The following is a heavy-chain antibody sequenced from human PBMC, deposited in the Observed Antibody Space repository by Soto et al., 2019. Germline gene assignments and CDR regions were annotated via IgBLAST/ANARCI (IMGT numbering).Heavy chain of an antibody. Sequence: QVQLVESGGGVVQPGRSLRLSCAASGFTFSSYAMHWVRQAPGKGLEWVAVISYDGSNKYYADSVKGRFTISSDNSKNTLYLQMNSLRAEDTAVYYCARDLRDSSSSTYFDYWGQGTLVTVSS. V-gene: IGHV3-30-3*01. CDR3: ARDLRDSSSSTYFDY. J-gene: IGHJ4*02. CDR1: GFTFSSYA. CDR2: ISYDGSNK. D-gene: IGHD6-6*01.